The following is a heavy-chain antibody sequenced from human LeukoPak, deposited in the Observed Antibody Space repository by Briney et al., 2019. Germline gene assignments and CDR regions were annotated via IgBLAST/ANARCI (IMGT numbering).Heavy chain of an antibody. CDR3: ARHHSSGYYYVASHFDY. Sequence: GEPLKISCKGSGYSFTSYWIAWGSQMPGKSLEWMGIIYPGDSDTRYSPSFQGQVAISADKSISTAYLQWSSLKASDTAMYYWARHHSSGYYYVASHFDYWGQGTLVTVSS. D-gene: IGHD3-22*01. CDR1: GYSFTSYW. V-gene: IGHV5-51*01. J-gene: IGHJ4*02. CDR2: IYPGDSDT.